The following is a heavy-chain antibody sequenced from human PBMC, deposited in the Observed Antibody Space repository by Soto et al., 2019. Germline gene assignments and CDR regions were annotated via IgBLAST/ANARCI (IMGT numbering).Heavy chain of an antibody. CDR1: GFTSSYF. D-gene: IGHD5-18*01. CDR3: VRGDGDYNDGNGYLARH. V-gene: IGHV3-74*01. Sequence: GGSLRLSCAASGFTSSYFHWVRQPPGKGLVWVSRINSDGSSTSYADSVKGRFTISRDNAKNTLYLQMNSLRAEDTAVYYCVRGDGDYNDGNGYLARHWGQGTLVTVSS. J-gene: IGHJ4*02. CDR2: INSDGSST.